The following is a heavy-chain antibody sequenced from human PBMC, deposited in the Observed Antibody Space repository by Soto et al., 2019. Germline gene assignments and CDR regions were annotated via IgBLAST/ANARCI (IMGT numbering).Heavy chain of an antibody. V-gene: IGHV1-69*13. CDR2: IVTLFGTA. D-gene: IGHD4-17*01. CDR3: AREVGYGDFSAALLD. CDR1: GGTFSSHS. J-gene: IGHJ4*02. Sequence: SVKVSCKASGGTFSSHSINWVRQAPGQGLEGMGGIVTLFGTANYAQNFQGRVTITADQSTSTVYMDLSSLRSDDTAVYYCAREVGYGDFSAALLDWGQGTLVTAPQ.